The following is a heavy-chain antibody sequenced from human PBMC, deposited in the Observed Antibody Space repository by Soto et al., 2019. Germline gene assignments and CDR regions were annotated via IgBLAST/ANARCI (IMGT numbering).Heavy chain of an antibody. D-gene: IGHD2-2*01. CDR2: ISYDGSNK. J-gene: IGHJ3*02. Sequence: GGSLSLSCASSGIPVSSYVMHLVRPAPGKGLEWVAVISYDGSNKYYADSVKGRFTISRDNSKNTLYLQMNSLRAEDTAVYYCAKLGYCSSTSCYDAFDIWGQGTMVTVSS. CDR3: AKLGYCSSTSCYDAFDI. V-gene: IGHV3-30*18. CDR1: GIPVSSYV.